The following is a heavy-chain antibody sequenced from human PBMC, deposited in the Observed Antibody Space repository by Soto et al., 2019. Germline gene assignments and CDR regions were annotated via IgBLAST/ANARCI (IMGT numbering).Heavy chain of an antibody. D-gene: IGHD4-17*01. CDR1: GGSISSGGYY. V-gene: IGHV4-31*03. CDR3: ARGRTVTHDAFDI. CDR2: IYYSGST. J-gene: IGHJ3*02. Sequence: QVQLQESGPGLVKPSQTLSLTCTVSGGSISSGGYYWSWIRQHPGKGLEWIGYIYYSGSTYYNPSLKSRVTISVDTSKNQCSLKLSSVTAADTAVYYCARGRTVTHDAFDIWGQGTMVTVSS.